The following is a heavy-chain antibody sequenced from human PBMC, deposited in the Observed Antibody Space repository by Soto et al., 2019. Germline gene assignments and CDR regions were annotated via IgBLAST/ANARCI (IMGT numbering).Heavy chain of an antibody. Sequence: ASLKVYCKASGYRFTNNDVGWVRQATGQGLEWMGWMNPGSGDTGYAQKFQGRVTMTRDISIATAYMELSSLRSDDTAIYYCARMETFGSLNWFDPWGQGTLVSCS. CDR3: ARMETFGSLNWFDP. D-gene: IGHD3-16*01. V-gene: IGHV1-8*01. CDR1: GYRFTNND. CDR2: MNPGSGDT. J-gene: IGHJ5*02.